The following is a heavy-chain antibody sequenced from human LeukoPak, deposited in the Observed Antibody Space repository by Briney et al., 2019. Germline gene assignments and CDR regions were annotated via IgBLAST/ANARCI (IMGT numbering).Heavy chain of an antibody. V-gene: IGHV4-59*01. D-gene: IGHD3-3*01. CDR1: GGSISSYY. CDR3: ARVPTYYDFWSGYEYYFDY. CDR2: IYYSGST. Sequence: PSETLSLTCTVSGGSISSYYWSWIRQPPGKGLEWIGYIYYSGSTNYNPSLKSRVTISVDTSKNQFSLKLSSVTAADTAVYYCARVPTYYDFWSGYEYYFDYWGRGTLVTVSS. J-gene: IGHJ4*02.